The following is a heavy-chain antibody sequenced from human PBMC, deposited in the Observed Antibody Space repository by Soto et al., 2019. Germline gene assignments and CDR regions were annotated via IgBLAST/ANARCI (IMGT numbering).Heavy chain of an antibody. CDR1: GGSISSGGYY. Sequence: PSETLALTCTVSGGSISSGGYYWSWIRQHPGKGLEWIGYIYYSGSTYYNPSLKSRVTISVDTSKNQFSLKLSSVTAADTAVYYCARDPYYYDSSGYNDAFDIWGQGTMVTVSS. CDR2: IYYSGST. J-gene: IGHJ3*02. CDR3: ARDPYYYDSSGYNDAFDI. D-gene: IGHD3-22*01. V-gene: IGHV4-61*08.